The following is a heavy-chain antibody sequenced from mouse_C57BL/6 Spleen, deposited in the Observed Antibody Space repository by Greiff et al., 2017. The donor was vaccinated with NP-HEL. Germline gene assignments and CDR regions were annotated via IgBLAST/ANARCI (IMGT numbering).Heavy chain of an antibody. V-gene: IGHV1-80*01. J-gene: IGHJ4*01. CDR1: GYAFSSYW. CDR3: ARYVYYYGSSYENYAMDY. D-gene: IGHD1-1*01. CDR2: IYPGDGDT. Sequence: LQESGAELVKPGASVKISCKASGYAFSSYWMNWVKQRPGKGLEWIGQIYPGDGDTNYNGKFKGKATLTADQSSSTAYMQRSSLTSEDSAVYFCARYVYYYGSSYENYAMDYWGQGTSVTVSS.